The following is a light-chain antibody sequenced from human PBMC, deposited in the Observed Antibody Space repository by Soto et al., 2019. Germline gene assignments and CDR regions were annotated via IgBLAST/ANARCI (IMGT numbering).Light chain of an antibody. J-gene: IGLJ3*02. CDR1: SSDVGRYNL. Sequence: QSALTQPASMSGSPGQSITISCTGTSSDVGRYNLVSWYQQHPGKAPKLMIYEVTKRPSGISNRFSGSKSGNTASLTISGLQAEDEADYYCCSYAGGTRVFGGGTKLAVL. V-gene: IGLV2-23*02. CDR3: CSYAGGTRV. CDR2: EVT.